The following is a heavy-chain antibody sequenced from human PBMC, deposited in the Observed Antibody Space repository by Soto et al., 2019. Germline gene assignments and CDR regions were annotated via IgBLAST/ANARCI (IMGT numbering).Heavy chain of an antibody. CDR1: GGSISSSSYY. CDR3: ARVQIGDWFDP. CDR2: IYYSGST. Sequence: SETLSLTCTVSGGSISSSSYYWGWIRQPPGKGLEWIGSIYYSGSTYYNPSLKSRVTISVDTSKNQFSLKLSSVTAADTAVYYCARVQIGDWFDPWGQGTLVTVSS. V-gene: IGHV4-39*07. J-gene: IGHJ5*02. D-gene: IGHD3-16*01.